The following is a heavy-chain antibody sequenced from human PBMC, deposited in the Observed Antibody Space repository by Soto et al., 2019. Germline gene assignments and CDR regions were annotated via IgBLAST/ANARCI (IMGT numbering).Heavy chain of an antibody. V-gene: IGHV3-23*01. CDR2: ISGSGGST. CDR3: AKASGWFGEFDY. D-gene: IGHD3-10*01. Sequence: EVQLLESGGGLVQPGGSLRLSCAASGFTFSSYAMSWVRQAPGKGLEWVSAISGSGGSTYYADSVKGRFTISRDNSKNTLYLQMTSLRAEDTAVYYCAKASGWFGEFDYWGQGTLVTFSS. CDR1: GFTFSSYA. J-gene: IGHJ4*02.